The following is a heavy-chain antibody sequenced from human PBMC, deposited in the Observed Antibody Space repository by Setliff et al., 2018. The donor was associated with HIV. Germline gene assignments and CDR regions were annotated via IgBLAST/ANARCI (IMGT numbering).Heavy chain of an antibody. Sequence: SVKVSCKASGGTFSNYAISWVRQAPGQGLEWMGGIIPIFGSTKYAQKFQGRVTITADESTSTADMELSSLRSEDTAVYYCARDDHYYDSGSYYSDWYFDLWGRGTRGTVS. CDR3: ARDDHYYDSGSYYSDWYFDL. CDR2: IIPIFGST. CDR1: GGTFSNYA. J-gene: IGHJ2*01. V-gene: IGHV1-69*13. D-gene: IGHD3-10*01.